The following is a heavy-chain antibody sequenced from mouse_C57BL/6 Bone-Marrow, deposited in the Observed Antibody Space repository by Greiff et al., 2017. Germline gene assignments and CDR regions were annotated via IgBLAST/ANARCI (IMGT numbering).Heavy chain of an antibody. J-gene: IGHJ4*01. Sequence: EVKLQESGPGLVKPSQSLSLTCSVTGYSITSGYYWNWIRQFPGNKLEWMGYISYDGSNNYNPSLKNRISITRDTSKNQFFLKLNSVTTEDTATYYCARDHGPYAMDYWGQGTSVTVSS. CDR3: ARDHGPYAMDY. V-gene: IGHV3-6*01. CDR1: GYSITSGYY. CDR2: ISYDGSN.